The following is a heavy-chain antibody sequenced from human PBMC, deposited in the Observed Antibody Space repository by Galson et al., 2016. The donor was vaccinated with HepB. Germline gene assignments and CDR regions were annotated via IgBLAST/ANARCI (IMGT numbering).Heavy chain of an antibody. CDR1: GFTFNTYN. Sequence: SLRLSCAASGFTFNTYNMNWVRQTPGRGLELVSSITNSSSYIYYTDSVKGRVTISRDNAKKSLYLQMNSLRAEDTARYYCAKDSGDYIWGTYRYTLDAFDVWGQGTMVAVSS. D-gene: IGHD3-16*02. CDR2: ITNSSSYI. V-gene: IGHV3-21*01. CDR3: AKDSGDYIWGTYRYTLDAFDV. J-gene: IGHJ3*01.